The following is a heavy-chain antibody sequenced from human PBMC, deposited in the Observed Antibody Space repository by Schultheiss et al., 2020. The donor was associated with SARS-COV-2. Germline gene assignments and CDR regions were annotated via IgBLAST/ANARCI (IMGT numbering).Heavy chain of an antibody. CDR1: GGTFSSYA. V-gene: IGHV1-69*06. J-gene: IGHJ6*02. D-gene: IGHD6-19*01. Sequence: KISCKASGGTFSSYAISWVRQAPGQGLEWMGGIIPIFGTANYAQKFQGRVTITADRSTSTVYMELRSLRSEDTALYYCAREGGGAAVAGYNGMDVWGQGTTVTVSS. CDR2: IIPIFGTA. CDR3: AREGGGAAVAGYNGMDV.